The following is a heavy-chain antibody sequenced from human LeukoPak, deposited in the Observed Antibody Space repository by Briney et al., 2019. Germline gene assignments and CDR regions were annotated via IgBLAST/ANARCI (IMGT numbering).Heavy chain of an antibody. CDR3: ASSSGTDIDFDY. J-gene: IGHJ4*02. Sequence: GGSLRLARAAAGFTFSSDSMSWVRQAAGKGLEWVSSISSSSSYIYYADSVKGRFTIARDNAKNSLYLQMTSLRAEDTAVYYCASSSGTDIDFDYWGQGTLVTASS. CDR2: ISSSSSYI. CDR1: GFTFSSDS. D-gene: IGHD3-10*01. V-gene: IGHV3-21*01.